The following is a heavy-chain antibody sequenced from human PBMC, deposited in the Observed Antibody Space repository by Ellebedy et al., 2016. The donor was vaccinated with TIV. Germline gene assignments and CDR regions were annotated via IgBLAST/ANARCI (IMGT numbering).Heavy chain of an antibody. J-gene: IGHJ4*02. CDR1: GFTFSSYW. V-gene: IGHV3-74*03. CDR2: ISSEGSTT. Sequence: GGSLRLXXAASGFTFSSYWMHWVRQAPGKGLVWVSRISSEGSTTTYADSARGRFTISRDNAKNTLYLQMNSLRAEDTAVYYCARGDGSSGWYFDYWGQGTLVTVSS. D-gene: IGHD6-19*01. CDR3: ARGDGSSGWYFDY.